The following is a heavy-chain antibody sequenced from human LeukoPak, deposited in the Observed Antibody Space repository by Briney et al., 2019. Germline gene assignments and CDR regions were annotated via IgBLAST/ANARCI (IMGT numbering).Heavy chain of an antibody. CDR2: IYYVGSNK. V-gene: IGHV3-30*18. CDR3: AKDLRSGFCTGGNCYPDY. CDR1: GFTFSSYS. D-gene: IGHD2-15*01. Sequence: GGSLRLSCAATGFTFSSYSMSWVRQAPGKGLAWVAVIYYVGSNKYYADSVKGRFTISRDNSKNTLYLQMNSLRAEDTAVYYCAKDLRSGFCTGGNCYPDYWGQGTLVTVSS. J-gene: IGHJ4*02.